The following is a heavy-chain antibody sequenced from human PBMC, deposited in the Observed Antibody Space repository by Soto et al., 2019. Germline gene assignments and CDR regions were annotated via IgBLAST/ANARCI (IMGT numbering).Heavy chain of an antibody. J-gene: IGHJ5*02. Sequence: QLQLQESGSGLVRPSQTLSLTCAVSGGSISSGGYSWNWIRQPPGKGLEWIGYIYHSGSTHYNPSLKSRVTISVDTAKNQFSLKLISVTAADTAVYYCARDQLEGNWFDPWGQGTLVTVSS. D-gene: IGHD1-1*01. CDR2: IYHSGST. CDR3: ARDQLEGNWFDP. V-gene: IGHV4-30-2*01. CDR1: GGSISSGGYS.